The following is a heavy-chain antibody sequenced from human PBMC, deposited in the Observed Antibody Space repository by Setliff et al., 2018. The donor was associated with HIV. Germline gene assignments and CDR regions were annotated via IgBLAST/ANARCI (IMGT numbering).Heavy chain of an antibody. CDR3: ASGYSSSSPRRDY. Sequence: GGSLRLSCAASGFIFGDYAIHCVRQAPGKGLEWVAAVSYDGTKTYYADSVKGRFTISRDNSKNTLNLQMNSLRAEDTAVYYCASGYSSSSPRRDYWGQGTLVTVSS. CDR2: VSYDGTKT. J-gene: IGHJ4*02. D-gene: IGHD6-6*01. V-gene: IGHV3-30*04. CDR1: GFIFGDYA.